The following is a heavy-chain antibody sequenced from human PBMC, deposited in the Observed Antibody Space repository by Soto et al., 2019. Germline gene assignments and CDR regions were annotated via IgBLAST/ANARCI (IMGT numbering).Heavy chain of an antibody. Sequence: GESLKISCNASGYSSSSYWIAWVRQMPGKGLEWMGIIYPGDSDARYSPSFEGQVTISVDTSINTAYLQWSYLKASDSAMYFCARQSDYNILTGYWYYFDYWGHGSLVTVSS. CDR3: ARQSDYNILTGYWYYFDY. CDR2: IYPGDSDA. CDR1: GYSSSSYW. J-gene: IGHJ4*01. D-gene: IGHD3-9*01. V-gene: IGHV5-51*01.